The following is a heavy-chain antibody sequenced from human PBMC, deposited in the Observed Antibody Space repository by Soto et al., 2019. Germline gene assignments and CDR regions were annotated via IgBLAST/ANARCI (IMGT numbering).Heavy chain of an antibody. CDR1: GYTFTSYG. CDR3: ARRLHVDTAMDGNWFDP. CDR2: ISAYNGNT. J-gene: IGHJ5*02. V-gene: IGHV1-18*01. D-gene: IGHD5-18*01. Sequence: GASVKVSCKASGYTFTSYGISWVRQAPGQGLEWMGWISAYNGNTNYAQKLQGRVTMTTDTSTSTAYMELRSLRSDDTAVYYCARRLHVDTAMDGNWFDPWGQGTLVTSPQ.